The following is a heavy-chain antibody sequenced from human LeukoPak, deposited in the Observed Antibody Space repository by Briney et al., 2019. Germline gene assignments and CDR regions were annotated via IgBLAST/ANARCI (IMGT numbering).Heavy chain of an antibody. J-gene: IGHJ4*02. Sequence: GGSLRLSCAASGFTFSSYGMHGVREAPGKGLEWVAVIWYDGSNKHYADSVKGRFTISRDNSKNTLYLQMNSLRAEDTAVYYCAKFWSGGSYLAADYWGQGTLVTVSS. CDR3: AKFWSGGSYLAADY. D-gene: IGHD1-26*01. CDR2: IWYDGSNK. V-gene: IGHV3-33*06. CDR1: GFTFSSYG.